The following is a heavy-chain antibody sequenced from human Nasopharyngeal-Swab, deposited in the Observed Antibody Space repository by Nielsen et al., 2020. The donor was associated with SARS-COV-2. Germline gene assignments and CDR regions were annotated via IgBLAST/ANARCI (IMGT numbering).Heavy chain of an antibody. CDR3: VGSSWYGDYYYYYGMDV. D-gene: IGHD6-13*01. CDR1: GGSISSSSYY. V-gene: IGHV4-39*07. J-gene: IGHJ6*02. Sequence: GSLRLSCTVSGGSISSSSYYWGWIRQPPGKGLEWIGSIYYSGSTYYTPSLKSRVTISVDTSKTQFSLKLSSVTAADTAVYYCVGSSWYGDYYYYYGMDVWGQGTTVTVSS. CDR2: IYYSGST.